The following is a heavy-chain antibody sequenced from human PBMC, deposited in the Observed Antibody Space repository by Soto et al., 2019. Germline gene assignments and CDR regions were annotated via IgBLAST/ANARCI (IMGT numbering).Heavy chain of an antibody. J-gene: IGHJ6*02. CDR3: ARHGTSGIDD. CDR1: GVTFSTYG. Sequence: PGGSLRLSCAASGVTFSTYGMNWGRQGPGPGLEWVSCVGSSSSGMYYADSVNGRFTISRDNAKNSLYLQMNSLRAEDTAGDYGARHGTSGIDDWGQGTTVTVSS. V-gene: IGHV3-21*01. CDR2: VGSSSSGM.